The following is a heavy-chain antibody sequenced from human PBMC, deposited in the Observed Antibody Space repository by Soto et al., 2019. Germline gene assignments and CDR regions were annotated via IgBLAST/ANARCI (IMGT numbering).Heavy chain of an antibody. V-gene: IGHV1-3*01. D-gene: IGHD6-6*01. J-gene: IGHJ5*02. CDR1: GYTFTIYA. CDR2: INAGNGNT. CDR3: AAEYSSSTGVP. Sequence: ASVKVSCKASGYTFTIYAMHWVLQAPGQRLEWMGWINAGNGNTKYSQKFQGRVTITRDTSASTAYMELSSLRSEDTAVYYCAAEYSSSTGVPWGQGTLVTVSS.